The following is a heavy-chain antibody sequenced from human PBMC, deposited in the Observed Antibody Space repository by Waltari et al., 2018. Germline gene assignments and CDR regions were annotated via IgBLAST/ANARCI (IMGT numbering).Heavy chain of an antibody. V-gene: IGHV1-8*01. J-gene: IGHJ6*02. D-gene: IGHD6-13*01. CDR3: ARIYSSSWTYYYYGMDV. CDR2: MNPNSGNT. Sequence: QVQLVQSGAEVKKPGASVKVSCKASGYTFTSYDINWVRQATGQGLEWMGWMNPNSGNTGYAQKFQGRVTMTRNTSISTAYMELSSLRSEDTAVYYCARIYSSSWTYYYYGMDVWGQGTTVTVSS. CDR1: GYTFTSYD.